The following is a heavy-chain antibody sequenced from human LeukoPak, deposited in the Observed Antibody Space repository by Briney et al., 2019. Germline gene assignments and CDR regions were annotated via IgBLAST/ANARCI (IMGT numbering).Heavy chain of an antibody. V-gene: IGHV3-23*01. Sequence: GGSLRLSCAASGFTFGSYGMSWVRQAPGKGLEWVSAISGSGGSTYYADSVKGRFTISRDNSKNTLYLQMNSLRAEDTAVYYCAMGGFGDYPTLDYWGQGTLVTVSS. D-gene: IGHD4-17*01. CDR1: GFTFGSYG. J-gene: IGHJ4*02. CDR2: ISGSGGST. CDR3: AMGGFGDYPTLDY.